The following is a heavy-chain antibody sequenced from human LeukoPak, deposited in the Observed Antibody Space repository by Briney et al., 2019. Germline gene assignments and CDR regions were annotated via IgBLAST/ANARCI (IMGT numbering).Heavy chain of an antibody. Sequence: GGSLRLSCAASGFTFSSYGMHWVRQAPGKGLEWVAFIRYDGSNKYYADSVKGRFTISRDNSKNTLYLQMNSLRAEDTALYYCAKDITMIVVDNRFDPWGQGALVTVSS. V-gene: IGHV3-30*02. J-gene: IGHJ5*02. CDR2: IRYDGSNK. D-gene: IGHD3-22*01. CDR1: GFTFSSYG. CDR3: AKDITMIVVDNRFDP.